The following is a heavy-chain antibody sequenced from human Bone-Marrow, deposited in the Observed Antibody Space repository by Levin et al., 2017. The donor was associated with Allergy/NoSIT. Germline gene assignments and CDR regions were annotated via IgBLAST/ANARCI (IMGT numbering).Heavy chain of an antibody. D-gene: IGHD3-10*01. CDR3: ARASLSNFGSGRRLDY. CDR2: INHSGRT. V-gene: IGHV4-34*01. Sequence: SETLSLTCVVKGGSFTNHYWDWIRQAPGKGLEWIGEINHSGRTDYNPSLKSRVTISLDTSKNQFSLQLSRVTAADTAVYYCARASLSNFGSGRRLDYWGQGSLITVSS. J-gene: IGHJ4*02. CDR1: GGSFTNHY.